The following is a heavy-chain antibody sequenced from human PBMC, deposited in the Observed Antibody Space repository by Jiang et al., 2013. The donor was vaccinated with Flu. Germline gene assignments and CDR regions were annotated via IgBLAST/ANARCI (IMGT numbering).Heavy chain of an antibody. CDR2: ISGSGGST. CDR3: AIRGYSYGYSGAFDI. V-gene: IGHV3-23*01. CDR1: FSSYA. D-gene: IGHD5-18*01. Sequence: FSSYAMSWVRQAPGKGLEWVSAISGSGGSTYYADSVKGRFTISRDNSKNTLYLQMNSLRAEDTAVYYCAIRGYSYGYSGAFDIWGQGTMVTVSS. J-gene: IGHJ3*02.